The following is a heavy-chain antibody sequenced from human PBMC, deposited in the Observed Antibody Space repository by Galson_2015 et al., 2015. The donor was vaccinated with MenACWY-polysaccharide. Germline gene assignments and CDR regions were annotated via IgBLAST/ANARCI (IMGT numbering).Heavy chain of an antibody. Sequence: SLRLSCAASGFTFSSYSMNWVRQAPGKGLEWVSYISSSSSTIYYADSVKGRFTISRDNAKNSLYLQMNSLRAEDTAVYYCARDYGSYWVGEDWFDPWGQGTLVTVSS. CDR2: ISSSSSTI. D-gene: IGHD1-26*01. V-gene: IGHV3-48*04. CDR3: ARDYGSYWVGEDWFDP. CDR1: GFTFSSYS. J-gene: IGHJ5*02.